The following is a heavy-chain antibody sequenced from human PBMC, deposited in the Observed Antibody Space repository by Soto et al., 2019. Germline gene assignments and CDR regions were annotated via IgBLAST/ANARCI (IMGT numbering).Heavy chain of an antibody. V-gene: IGHV3-23*01. J-gene: IGHJ4*02. CDR1: GFTFSSYA. CDR3: AILGGDTNFDY. D-gene: IGHD2-8*02. CDR2: ISGSGGST. Sequence: GGSLRLSCAASGFTFSSYAMSWVRQAPGKGLEWVSAISGSGGSTYYADSVKGRITISRDNSKNTLYLQMNSLRAEDTAVYYCAILGGDTNFDYWGQGTLVTVSS.